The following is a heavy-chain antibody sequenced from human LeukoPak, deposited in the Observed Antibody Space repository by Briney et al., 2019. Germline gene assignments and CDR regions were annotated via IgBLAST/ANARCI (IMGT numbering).Heavy chain of an antibody. CDR2: IYYSGST. D-gene: IGHD3-22*01. J-gene: IGHJ4*01. V-gene: IGHV4-39*07. CDR1: GGSISSSSYY. CDR3: ARLLADTMIGVWYYFDY. Sequence: PSETLSFTCTVSGGSISSSSYYWGWIRQPPGKGLEWIGSIYYSGSTYYNPSLKSRVTISVDTSKNQFSLKLSSVTAADTAVYYCARLLADTMIGVWYYFDYGGHGTLVHVFS.